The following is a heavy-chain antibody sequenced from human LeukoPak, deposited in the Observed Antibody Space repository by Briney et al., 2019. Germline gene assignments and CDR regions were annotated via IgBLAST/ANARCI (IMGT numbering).Heavy chain of an antibody. J-gene: IGHJ4*02. CDR2: ISSSSSYI. V-gene: IGHV3-21*01. Sequence: GGSLRLSCAASGFTFSSYSMNWVRQAPGKGLEWVSSISSSSSYIYYADSVKGRFTISRDNAKNSLYLQMNSLRAEDTAVYYCARDGGAYCSSTSCFFAYWGQGTLVTVSS. CDR3: ARDGGAYCSSTSCFFAY. CDR1: GFTFSSYS. D-gene: IGHD2-2*01.